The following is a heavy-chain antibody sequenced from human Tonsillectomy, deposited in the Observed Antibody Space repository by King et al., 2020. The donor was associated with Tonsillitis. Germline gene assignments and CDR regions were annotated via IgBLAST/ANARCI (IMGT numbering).Heavy chain of an antibody. J-gene: IGHJ4*02. CDR1: GFTFSIYA. CDR2: ISYDGSQN. CDR3: AREPVLPRGIGRAYYFAY. D-gene: IGHD1-26*01. V-gene: IGHV3-30*04. Sequence: VQLVESGGGVVQPGRSLRLSCAASGFTFSIYAMHWVRQAPGKGLEWVAVISYDGSQNFYADSVKGRFTISRDNSKNTLYLQMNSLRAEDTAVYYWAREPVLPRGIGRAYYFAYWGQGPLVTVSS.